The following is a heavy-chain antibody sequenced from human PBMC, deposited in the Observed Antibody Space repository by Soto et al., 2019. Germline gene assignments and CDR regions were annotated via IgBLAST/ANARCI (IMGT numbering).Heavy chain of an antibody. CDR1: GASISNTIYF. CDR3: AGRTSLTSVEIFSGGLSGYNWVDP. CDR2: IFYNGNS. D-gene: IGHD3-3*01. Sequence: SETLTPTCXVSGASISNTIYFWAWVRQPPGKGLEWIGSIFYNGNSYYNPSLKSRVTMSVDTSQNQFSLKLPSVTAADTAVYYCAGRTSLTSVEIFSGGLSGYNWVDPWGRGTLVTVSS. V-gene: IGHV4-39*01. J-gene: IGHJ5*01.